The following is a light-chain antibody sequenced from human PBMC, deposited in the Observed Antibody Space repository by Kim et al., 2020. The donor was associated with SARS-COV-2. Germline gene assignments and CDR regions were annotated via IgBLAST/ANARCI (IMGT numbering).Light chain of an antibody. J-gene: IGKJ1*01. CDR1: KRVNDN. V-gene: IGKV3-15*01. CDR2: GGS. Sequence: VYPGERVTLSCRSTKRVNDNLASDQQKPGQPPRLLFSGGSVTPTYIPARFSGSGSKTEYTLTVTSLQSEDFAIYYCQQYDEWPWTFGQGTKVDIK. CDR3: QQYDEWPWT.